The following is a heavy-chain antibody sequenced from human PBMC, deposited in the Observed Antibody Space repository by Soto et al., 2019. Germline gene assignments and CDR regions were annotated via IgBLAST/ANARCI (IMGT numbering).Heavy chain of an antibody. CDR3: ARDSEWQTLGSENFQY. CDR1: GYTFTSYA. V-gene: IGHV1-3*01. Sequence: QVHLVQSGAEVQRPGASVKVSCKASGYTFTSYAIHWVRQAPGQRPEWMGWINPENGYTKYSQKFQGRVTISRDTSATTAYMELTGLNSEDTGVYYCARDSEWQTLGSENFQYWGQGTLVTVSS. D-gene: IGHD3-3*01. J-gene: IGHJ1*01. CDR2: INPENGYT.